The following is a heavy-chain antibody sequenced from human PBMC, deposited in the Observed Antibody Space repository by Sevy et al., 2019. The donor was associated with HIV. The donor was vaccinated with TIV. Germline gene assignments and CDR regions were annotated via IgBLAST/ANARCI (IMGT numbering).Heavy chain of an antibody. CDR1: GFTFSDYY. J-gene: IGHJ3*02. D-gene: IGHD3-10*01. V-gene: IGHV3-11*06. CDR3: ARDPVNYFGSRSYFAFDI. Sequence: GGFLRLSCAASGFTFSDYYMSCIRQAPGKGLEWVSYISSSSSYTNYADSVKGRFTISRDNAKNSLYLQMNSLRAEDTAVDYCARDPVNYFGSRSYFAFDIWGQGTQVTVSS. CDR2: ISSSSSYT.